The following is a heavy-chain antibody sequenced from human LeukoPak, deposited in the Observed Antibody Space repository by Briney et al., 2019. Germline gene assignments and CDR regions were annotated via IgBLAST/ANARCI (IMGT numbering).Heavy chain of an antibody. CDR1: GFTFNKYA. CDR2: ISGSGVSI. Sequence: GGSLRLSCVASGFTFNKYAVGWVRQAPGKGLEWVSGISGSGVSIYYTDSVKGRFTISRDNSKSTVYMQMNRLRAEDTAIYYCAKDLFVAGTFHGTFDYWGQGTLVTVSS. D-gene: IGHD2-21*01. V-gene: IGHV3-23*01. J-gene: IGHJ4*02. CDR3: AKDLFVAGTFHGTFDY.